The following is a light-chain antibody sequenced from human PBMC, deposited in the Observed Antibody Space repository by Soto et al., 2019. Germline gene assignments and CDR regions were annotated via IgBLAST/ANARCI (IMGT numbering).Light chain of an antibody. Sequence: EIVLTQSPGTLSLSPGERATLSCRASQSVSSSYLAWYQQKPGQAPRLLIYGASSRATGIPDMFSGSGSGTDFTLTISRLEPEDFAVYYCQQYGSSPDFGGGTKVEIK. J-gene: IGKJ4*01. CDR3: QQYGSSPD. V-gene: IGKV3-20*01. CDR1: QSVSSSY. CDR2: GAS.